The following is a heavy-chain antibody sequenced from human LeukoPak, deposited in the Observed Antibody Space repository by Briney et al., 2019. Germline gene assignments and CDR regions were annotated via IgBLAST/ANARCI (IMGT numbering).Heavy chain of an antibody. J-gene: IGHJ6*03. Sequence: SVKVSCKASGGTFSSYAISWVRQAPGQGLEWMGGIIPIFGTANYAQKFQGRVTITADESTSTAYMELSSLRSEDTAVYYCARVPTVTTGYYYYMDVWGKGTTVTVSS. CDR2: IIPIFGTA. CDR3: ARVPTVTTGYYYYMDV. V-gene: IGHV1-69*01. D-gene: IGHD4-11*01. CDR1: GGTFSSYA.